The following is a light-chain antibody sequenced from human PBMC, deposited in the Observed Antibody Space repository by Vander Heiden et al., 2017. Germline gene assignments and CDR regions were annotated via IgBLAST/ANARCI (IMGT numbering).Light chain of an antibody. CDR1: DNDIGCYNY. J-gene: IGLJ1*01. CDR2: QVS. Sequence: QSALTQPASVSGAPGQSITISCPGPDNDIGCYNYVSWYQQHPGKAPSLIICQVSNRPSGVSRRFSASKSGNTASLTISGRQAEDEADYYCAASTTSNTRVFGAGTRGTVL. V-gene: IGLV2-14*01. CDR3: AASTTSNTRV.